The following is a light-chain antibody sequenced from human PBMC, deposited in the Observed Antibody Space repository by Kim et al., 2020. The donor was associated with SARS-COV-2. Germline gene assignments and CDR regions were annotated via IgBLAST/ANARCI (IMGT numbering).Light chain of an antibody. V-gene: IGKV3-15*01. J-gene: IGKJ1*01. CDR3: QQSNDWPPLT. CDR2: DAT. CDR1: QTINNK. Sequence: SPGERATLSCRASQTINNKLVLYQQKPGQAPRLLIYDATTRATGVPARFIGSGSETDFTLTISSLQSEDFAVYYCQQSNDWPPLTFGQGTKVDIK.